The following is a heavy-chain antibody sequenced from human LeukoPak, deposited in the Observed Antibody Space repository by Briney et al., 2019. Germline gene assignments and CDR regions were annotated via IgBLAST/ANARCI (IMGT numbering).Heavy chain of an antibody. D-gene: IGHD6-13*01. V-gene: IGHV3-7*01. J-gene: IGHJ4*02. CDR1: GFMFSTYW. CDR3: ARDPPSDSNWYPDY. CDR2: INQDGSHK. Sequence: PGGSLRLCCAASGFMFSTYWMSWVRQAPGKGLEWVANINQDGSHKNYVESVKGRFTVSRDNAKNLLYLQMNGLSAEDTATYYCARDPPSDSNWYPDYWGQGILVAVSS.